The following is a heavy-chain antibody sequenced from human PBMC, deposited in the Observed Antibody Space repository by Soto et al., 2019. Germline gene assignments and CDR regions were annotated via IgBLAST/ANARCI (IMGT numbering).Heavy chain of an antibody. Sequence: EVQLVESGEGLVQSGGSLRLSGAASGFSFSDYSMNWVREAPGKGLEWLAYIRDGVGSIKYADSVEGRFTISRDNAKNSLYLQMNSLRDEDTAVYYCARDHRYALDIWGQGTRVTVSS. J-gene: IGHJ3*02. CDR2: IRDGVGSI. CDR1: GFSFSDYS. V-gene: IGHV3-48*02. CDR3: ARDHRYALDI.